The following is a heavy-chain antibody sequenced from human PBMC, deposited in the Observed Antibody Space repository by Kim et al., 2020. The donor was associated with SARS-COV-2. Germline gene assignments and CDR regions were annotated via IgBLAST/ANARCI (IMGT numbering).Heavy chain of an antibody. D-gene: IGHD3-16*02. V-gene: IGHV3-23*03. CDR3: AKGTVHIRESDASYSLDV. Sequence: GGSLRLSCAASGFPFSGYTMNWVRQAPGKGLEWVALFAGGADGTDYADSVKGRFTISRDNSKDMLYLQMNTLRVEATAVSYCAKGTVHIRESDASYSLDV. CDR2: FAGGADGT. CDR1: GFPFSGYT. J-gene: IGHJ6*01.